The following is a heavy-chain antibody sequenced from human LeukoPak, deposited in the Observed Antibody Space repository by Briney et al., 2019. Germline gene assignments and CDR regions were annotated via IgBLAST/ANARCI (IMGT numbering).Heavy chain of an antibody. V-gene: IGHV1-69*13. D-gene: IGHD3-22*01. J-gene: IGHJ4*02. Sequence: SVKVSCKASGGTFSSYAISWVRQAPGQGLEWMGRIIPIFGTANYAQKFQGRVTITPDESTSTAYMELSSLRSEDTAVYYCARAAAGYYDSSGYYFFDYWGQGTLVTVSS. CDR3: ARAAAGYYDSSGYYFFDY. CDR2: IIPIFGTA. CDR1: GGTFSSYA.